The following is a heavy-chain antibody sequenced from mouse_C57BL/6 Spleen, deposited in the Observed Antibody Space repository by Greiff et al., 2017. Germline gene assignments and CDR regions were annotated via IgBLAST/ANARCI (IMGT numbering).Heavy chain of an antibody. V-gene: IGHV14-3*01. J-gene: IGHJ3*01. Sequence: VQLQQSVAELVRPGASVKLSCTASGFNIKNTYMHWVKQRPEQGLEWIGRIDPANGNTKYAPKFQGKATITADKSSNTAYLQLSSLTSEDSAIYYCARRGYGSSLGFAYWGQGTLVTVSA. D-gene: IGHD1-1*01. CDR2: IDPANGNT. CDR3: ARRGYGSSLGFAY. CDR1: GFNIKNTY.